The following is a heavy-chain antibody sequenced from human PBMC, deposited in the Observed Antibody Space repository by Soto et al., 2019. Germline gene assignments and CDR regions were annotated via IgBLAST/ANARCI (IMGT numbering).Heavy chain of an antibody. Sequence: SETLSLTCTVSGGSISSSSYYWGWIRQPPGKGLEWIGSIYYSGSTYYNPSLKSRVTISVDTSKNQFTLKLSSVTAADTAVYNCACIMIVGENHYYYYGMDVWGQGTTVTVSS. V-gene: IGHV4-39*01. CDR3: ACIMIVGENHYYYYGMDV. CDR1: GGSISSSSYY. J-gene: IGHJ6*02. CDR2: IYYSGST. D-gene: IGHD3-22*01.